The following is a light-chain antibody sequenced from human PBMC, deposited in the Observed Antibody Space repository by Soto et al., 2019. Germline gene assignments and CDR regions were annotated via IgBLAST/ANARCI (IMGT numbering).Light chain of an antibody. V-gene: IGKV4-1*01. CDR3: QQYYTTPPT. CDR2: WAS. CDR1: QSVLYSSNNKNY. J-gene: IGKJ3*01. Sequence: DIVMTQSPDSLAVSLGERATINCKSSQSVLYSSNNKNYLAWYQQKPGQPPKLLIYWASTRESGVPDRFSGSGSGTDFTLTIRSLQAEDVAVYYCQQYYTTPPTFGPGTKVDFK.